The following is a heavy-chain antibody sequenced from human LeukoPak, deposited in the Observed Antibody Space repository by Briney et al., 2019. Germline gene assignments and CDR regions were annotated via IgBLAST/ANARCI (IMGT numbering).Heavy chain of an antibody. J-gene: IGHJ5*02. CDR3: AREFLSSAGIRRGFDP. D-gene: IGHD6-13*01. Sequence: SETLSLTCTVPSGSISSYSYNWFRQPAGEGLEWIGRILTGGTTNYNPSLKSRVTLSADPSNNQLSLRLNSVTAADTAVYYCAREFLSSAGIRRGFDPWGQGTLVTVSS. V-gene: IGHV4-4*07. CDR1: SGSISSYS. CDR2: ILTGGTT.